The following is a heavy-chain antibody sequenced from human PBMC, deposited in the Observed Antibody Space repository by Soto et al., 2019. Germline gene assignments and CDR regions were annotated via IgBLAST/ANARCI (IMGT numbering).Heavy chain of an antibody. D-gene: IGHD1-26*01. J-gene: IGHJ3*02. CDR1: GGSISSYY. CDR2: FYYSGSS. Sequence: SETLSLTCTVSGGSISSYYWSWIRQPPGKGLEWIGYFYYSGSSNYNPSLKSRVTISVDTPKSHFSLKLSSVTTADTAVYYCARAPVTGSYGAFDIWGQGTMVTVSS. CDR3: ARAPVTGSYGAFDI. V-gene: IGHV4-59*01.